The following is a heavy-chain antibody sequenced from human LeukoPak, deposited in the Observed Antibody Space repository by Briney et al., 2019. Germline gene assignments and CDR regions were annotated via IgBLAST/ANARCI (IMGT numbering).Heavy chain of an antibody. CDR3: ARAGAYSSLSPAGL. J-gene: IGHJ4*02. CDR2: ILQDGSEK. Sequence: GGSLRLSCAASGFTFSSYWMSWVRQTPGKGLEWVSIILQDGSEKHYVASVKGRFTISRDNAKNSVYLQMNGRRAEDTAVYYCARAGAYSSLSPAGLWGQGTLVTVSS. D-gene: IGHD3-22*01. CDR1: GFTFSSYW. V-gene: IGHV3-7*01.